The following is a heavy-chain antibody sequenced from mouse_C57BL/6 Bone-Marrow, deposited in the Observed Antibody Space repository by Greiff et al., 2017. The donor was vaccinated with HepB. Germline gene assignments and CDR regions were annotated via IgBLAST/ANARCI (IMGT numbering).Heavy chain of an antibody. Sequence: QVQLKESGPELVKPGASVKISCKASGYAFSSSWMNWVKQRPGKGLEWIGRIYPGDGDTNYNGKFKGKATLTADKSSSTAYMQLSSLTSEDSAVYFCARGIYYGNYWYFDVWGTGTTVTVSS. J-gene: IGHJ1*03. CDR2: IYPGDGDT. V-gene: IGHV1-82*01. CDR3: ARGIYYGNYWYFDV. D-gene: IGHD2-1*01. CDR1: GYAFSSSW.